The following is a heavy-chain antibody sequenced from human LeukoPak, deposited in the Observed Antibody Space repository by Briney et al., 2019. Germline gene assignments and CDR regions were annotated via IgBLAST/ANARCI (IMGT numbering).Heavy chain of an antibody. CDR3: AKDWGSGWRNWFDP. V-gene: IGHV3-23*01. CDR1: GFTFSSYA. J-gene: IGHJ5*02. Sequence: GGSLRLPCAASGFTFSSYAMSWVRQAPGKGLGRVSAISGSGGSTYYADSVKGRFTISRDNSKNTLYLQMNSLRAEDTAVYYCAKDWGSGWRNWFDPWGQGTLVTVSS. CDR2: ISGSGGST. D-gene: IGHD6-19*01.